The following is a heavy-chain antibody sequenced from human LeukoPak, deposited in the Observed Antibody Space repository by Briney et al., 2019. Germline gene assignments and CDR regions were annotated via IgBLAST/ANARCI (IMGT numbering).Heavy chain of an antibody. J-gene: IGHJ4*02. D-gene: IGHD3-10*01. CDR2: INHSGST. V-gene: IGHV4-34*01. CDR3: ASHGTIEYSYGSGSDY. Sequence: PSETLSLTCAVYGGSFSGYYWSWIRQPPGKGLEWIGEINHSGSTNYNPSLKSRITISVDTSKNQFSLRLSSVTAADTAVYYCASHGTIEYSYGSGSDYWGQGTLVTVSS. CDR1: GGSFSGYY.